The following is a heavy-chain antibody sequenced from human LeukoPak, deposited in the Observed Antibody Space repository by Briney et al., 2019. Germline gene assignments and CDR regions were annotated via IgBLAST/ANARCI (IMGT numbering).Heavy chain of an antibody. CDR2: ISHSESA. CDR3: ARDGGTTSNPSHNTFAI. D-gene: IGHD4-11*01. J-gene: IGHJ3*02. Sequence: PSQTLSLTCTVSGGSISSGANYWSWIRQPPGRGLEWIGYISHSESAYYSPSLESRITISVDRSKNQFSLKLKSVTAAGTAIYYCARDGGTTSNPSHNTFAIWGQGTMVAVSS. CDR1: GGSISSGANY. V-gene: IGHV4-30-2*01.